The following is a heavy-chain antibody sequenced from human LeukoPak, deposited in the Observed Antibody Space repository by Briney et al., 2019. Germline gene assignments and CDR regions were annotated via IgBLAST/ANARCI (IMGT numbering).Heavy chain of an antibody. Sequence: GGSLRLSCAASGFTFSSYSINWVRQAPGKGLEWVSSISSSSSYIYYADSVKGRFTISRDNAKNSLYLQMNSLRAEDTAVYYCAGTHDSSGYYYGEMGRIGYWGQGTLVTVSS. CDR1: GFTFSSYS. CDR2: ISSSSSYI. J-gene: IGHJ4*02. CDR3: AGTHDSSGYYYGEMGRIGY. D-gene: IGHD3-22*01. V-gene: IGHV3-21*01.